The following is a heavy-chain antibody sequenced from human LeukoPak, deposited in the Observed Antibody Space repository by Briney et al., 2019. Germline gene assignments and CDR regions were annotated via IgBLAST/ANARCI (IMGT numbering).Heavy chain of an antibody. J-gene: IGHJ4*02. Sequence: PGGSLRLSCAASGFTFSSYAISWVRQAPGKGLEWVSAISGSGGSTYYADSVKGRFTISRDNSKNTLYLQMNSLRAEDTAVYYCARYGSGSYYGAGVVFDYWGQGTLVTVSS. CDR3: ARYGSGSYYGAGVVFDY. CDR1: GFTFSSYA. CDR2: ISGSGGST. V-gene: IGHV3-23*01. D-gene: IGHD3-10*01.